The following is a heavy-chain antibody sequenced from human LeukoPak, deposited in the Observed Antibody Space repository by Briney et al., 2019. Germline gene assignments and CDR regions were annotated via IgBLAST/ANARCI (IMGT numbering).Heavy chain of an antibody. CDR3: ARWAIFGGWFDP. CDR2: IYTSGST. CDR1: GGSISSGSYY. J-gene: IGHJ5*02. Sequence: SETLSLTCTVSGGSISSGSYYWSWIRQPAGKGLEWIGRIYTSGSTNYNPSLKSRVPISVDTSKNQFSLKLSSVTAADTAVYSCARWAIFGGWFDPWGQGTLVTVSS. D-gene: IGHD3-10*01. V-gene: IGHV4-61*02.